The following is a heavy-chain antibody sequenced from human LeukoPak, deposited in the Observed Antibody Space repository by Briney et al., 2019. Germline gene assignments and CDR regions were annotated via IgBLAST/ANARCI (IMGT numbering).Heavy chain of an antibody. CDR3: VRDRSPGYFDY. J-gene: IGHJ4*02. CDR2: ISSSHNNI. V-gene: IGHV3-21*01. D-gene: IGHD3-10*01. Sequence: GGSLRLSCAPFGSTFSSLNTNWFRQPQGRGRDWVSSISSSHNNIYYADSVKGRFSISRDNAKNSLFLQMNSLRAEDTAVYYCVRDRSPGYFDYWGQGTLVTVSS. CDR1: GSTFSSLN.